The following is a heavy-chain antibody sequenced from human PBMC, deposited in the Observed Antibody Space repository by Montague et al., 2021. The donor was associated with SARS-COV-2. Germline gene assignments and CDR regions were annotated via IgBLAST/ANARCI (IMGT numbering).Heavy chain of an antibody. V-gene: IGHV3-48*03. CDR1: GFIFSSYE. J-gene: IGHJ4*02. CDR3: ARAGEDYYYDSSGFLY. D-gene: IGHD3-22*01. CDR2: ISNSGDTK. Sequence: SRRLSFAASGFIFSSYEMNWVRQAPGKGLEWVSYISNSGDTKYYADSVKGRFTISRDNAKNSLYLQMSSLRAEDTAVYYCARAGEDYYYDSSGFLYWGQGILVTVSS.